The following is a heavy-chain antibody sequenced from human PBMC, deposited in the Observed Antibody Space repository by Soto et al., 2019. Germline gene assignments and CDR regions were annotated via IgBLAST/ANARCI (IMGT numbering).Heavy chain of an antibody. Sequence: SETLSLTCTGPGGSISRSRCSWGWIRQPPGKGLEWIGYIYHSGTTFYNPSLKSRVTISVDRSKNQFSLKLSSVTAADTAVYYCARVPDYWGQGTLVTVSS. CDR1: GGSISRSRCS. V-gene: IGHV4-39*07. J-gene: IGHJ4*02. CDR3: ARVPDY. CDR2: IYHSGTT.